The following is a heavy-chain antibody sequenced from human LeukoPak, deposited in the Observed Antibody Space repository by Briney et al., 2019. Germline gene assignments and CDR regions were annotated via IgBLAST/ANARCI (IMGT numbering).Heavy chain of an antibody. CDR3: ANLFDAPYSSSWYLREPVGTEDY. V-gene: IGHV3-23*01. D-gene: IGHD6-13*01. CDR1: GFTFSSYA. CDR2: ISGSGGST. J-gene: IGHJ4*02. Sequence: GGSLRLSCAASGFTFSSYAMSWVRQAPGKGLEWVSAISGSGGSTYYADSVKGRFTISRDNSKNTLYLQMNSLRAEDTAVYYCANLFDAPYSSSWYLREPVGTEDYWGQGTLVTVSS.